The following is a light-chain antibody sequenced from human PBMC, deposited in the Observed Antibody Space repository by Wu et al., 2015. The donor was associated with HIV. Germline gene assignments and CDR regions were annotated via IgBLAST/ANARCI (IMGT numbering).Light chain of an antibody. CDR1: QNIGNY. J-gene: IGKJ1*01. V-gene: IGKV1-39*01. CDR2: AAS. Sequence: DIHMTHSPPSLSASVGDRVTITCRASQNIGNYLNWYQQKPGKAPKLLIYAASSLHSGAPSRFSGSGSGADFTLTINSLQLEDFATYYCQQSYYTPWTFGQGTTVEIK. CDR3: QQSYYTPWT.